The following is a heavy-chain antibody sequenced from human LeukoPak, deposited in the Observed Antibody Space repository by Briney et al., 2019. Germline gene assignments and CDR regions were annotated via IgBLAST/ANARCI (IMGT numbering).Heavy chain of an antibody. CDR1: GGSFSGYC. CDR3: ARLSVTIFHNWFDP. V-gene: IGHV4-34*01. J-gene: IGHJ5*02. D-gene: IGHD3-3*01. CDR2: INHSGST. Sequence: SETLSLTCAVYGGSFSGYCWSWIRQPPGKGLEWIGEINHSGSTNYNPSLKSRVTISVDTSKNQFSLKLSSVTAADTAVYYCARLSVTIFHNWFDPWGQGTLVTVSS.